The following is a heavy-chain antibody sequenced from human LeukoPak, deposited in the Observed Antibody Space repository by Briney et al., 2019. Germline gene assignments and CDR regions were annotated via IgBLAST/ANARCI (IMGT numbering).Heavy chain of an antibody. V-gene: IGHV4-34*01. D-gene: IGHD4-11*01. Sequence: SETLSLTCAVYGGSFSGYYWSWIRQPPGKGLEWIGEINHSGSTNYNPSLKSRVTISVDTSKNQFSLKLSSVTAADTAVYYCARALHPLHAKHFYYYYYMDVSGKGTTVTVSS. CDR1: GGSFSGYY. CDR2: INHSGST. J-gene: IGHJ6*03. CDR3: ARALHPLHAKHFYYYYYMDV.